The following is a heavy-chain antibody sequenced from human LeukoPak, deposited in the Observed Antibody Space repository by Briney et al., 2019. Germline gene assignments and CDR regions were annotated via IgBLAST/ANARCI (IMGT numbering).Heavy chain of an antibody. CDR1: GGSISSYY. D-gene: IGHD1-14*01. CDR3: ARDIHVPRIREPYFDI. CDR2: IYYSGST. J-gene: IGHJ3*02. V-gene: IGHV4-59*01. Sequence: PSETLSLTCTVSGGSISSYYWSWIRQPPGKGLEWIGYIYYSGSTNYNPSLKSRVTISVDTSKNQLSLKLSSVTAADTAVYYCARDIHVPRIREPYFDIWGEGTLVTVSS.